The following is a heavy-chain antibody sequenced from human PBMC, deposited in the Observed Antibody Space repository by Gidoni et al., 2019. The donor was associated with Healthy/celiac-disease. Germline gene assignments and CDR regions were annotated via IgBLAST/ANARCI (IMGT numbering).Heavy chain of an antibody. CDR3: ARDRKDYDFWSGYYIPYYYGMDV. Sequence: QVQLVESGGGVVQPGRSLRLSCAASGFTFSSYGVPWVRKAPGKGLEWVAVIWYDGSNKYYADSVKGRFTISRDNSKNTLYLQMNSLRAEDTAVYYCARDRKDYDFWSGYYIPYYYGMDVWGQGTTVTVSS. D-gene: IGHD3-3*01. J-gene: IGHJ6*02. CDR2: IWYDGSNK. CDR1: GFTFSSYG. V-gene: IGHV3-33*01.